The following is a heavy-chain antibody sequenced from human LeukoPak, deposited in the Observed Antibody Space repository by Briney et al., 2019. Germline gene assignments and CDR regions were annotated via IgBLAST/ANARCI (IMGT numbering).Heavy chain of an antibody. CDR1: GYTFTSYD. CDR3: ARGLAGVNDYYYGMDV. Sequence: ASVKVSCKASGYTFTSYDINWVRQATGQGLEWMGWMNPNSGNTGYAQKFQGRVTMTRNTSISTAYMELSSLRPEDTAVYYCARGLAGVNDYYYGMDVWGQGTTVTVSS. D-gene: IGHD3-10*01. V-gene: IGHV1-8*01. CDR2: MNPNSGNT. J-gene: IGHJ6*02.